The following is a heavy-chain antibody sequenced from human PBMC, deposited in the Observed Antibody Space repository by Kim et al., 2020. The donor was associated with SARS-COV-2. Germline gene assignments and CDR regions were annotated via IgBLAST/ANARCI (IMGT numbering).Heavy chain of an antibody. CDR3: ARGGIAAAGTRGRWFDP. D-gene: IGHD6-13*01. V-gene: IGHV4-59*13. Sequence: SETLSLTCTVSGGSISSYYWSWIRQPPGKGLEWIGYIYYSGSTNYNPSLKSRVTISVDTSKNQFSLKLSSVTAADTAVYYCARGGIAAAGTRGRWFDPWGQGTLVTVSS. CDR1: GGSISSYY. J-gene: IGHJ5*02. CDR2: IYYSGST.